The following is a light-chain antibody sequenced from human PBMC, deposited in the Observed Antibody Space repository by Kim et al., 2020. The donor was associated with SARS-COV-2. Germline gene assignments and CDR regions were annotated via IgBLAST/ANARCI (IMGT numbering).Light chain of an antibody. V-gene: IGLV3-21*04. CDR2: YDS. J-gene: IGLJ2*01. Sequence: PGKTARINCGGNSIGSKSVHWYQEKPGQAPVLVISYDSDRPSGIPERFSGSNSGNTATLTISRGEAGDEADYYCQVWDSSSDHRVVFGGGTQLTVL. CDR3: QVWDSSSDHRVV. CDR1: SIGSKS.